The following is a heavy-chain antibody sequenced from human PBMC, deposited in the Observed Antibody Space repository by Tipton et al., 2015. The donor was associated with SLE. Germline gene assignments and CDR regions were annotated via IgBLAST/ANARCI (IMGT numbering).Heavy chain of an antibody. CDR2: VYYSGST. D-gene: IGHD1-14*01. J-gene: IGHJ4*02. Sequence: TLSLTCAVSGGSISSYYWSWIRQPPGKGLEWIGYVYYSGSTSYIPSLKRRVTISVDTSKNHFSLKLDSVSAADAAVYYCATHVAESPWASTKDIYYFDSWGQGTLVTVSS. CDR1: GGSISSYY. V-gene: IGHV4-59*08. CDR3: ATHVAESPWASTKDIYYFDS.